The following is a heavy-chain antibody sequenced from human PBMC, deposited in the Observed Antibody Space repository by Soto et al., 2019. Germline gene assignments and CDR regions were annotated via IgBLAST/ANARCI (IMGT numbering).Heavy chain of an antibody. CDR1: GGNFSTYA. CDR2: ISGSGGST. V-gene: IGHV3-23*01. Sequence: GLSLRLSCVASGGNFSTYAMNWVRQAPGKGLEWVSGISGSGGSTYYADSVKGRFTISRDNSKNALYLQMNSLRAEDTAVYNCAKDVRLGSPYYFNYWGQGTLVTVTS. D-gene: IGHD2-15*01. J-gene: IGHJ4*02. CDR3: AKDVRLGSPYYFNY.